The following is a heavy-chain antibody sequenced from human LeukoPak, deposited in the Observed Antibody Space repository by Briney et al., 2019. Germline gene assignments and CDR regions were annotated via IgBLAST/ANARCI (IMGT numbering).Heavy chain of an antibody. CDR2: INQGGNTV. Sequence: PGGSLRLSCAASGLRFTSYWMSWVRQAPGKGLEWVANINQGGNTVNYVDSVKGRVSISRDNANNALFLQMHSPRFEDTAIYYCATTFPYCGDGTCKLGGQGAQVTVSS. V-gene: IGHV3-7*01. CDR1: GLRFTSYW. J-gene: IGHJ4*02. CDR3: ATTFPYCGDGTCKL. D-gene: IGHD2-15*01.